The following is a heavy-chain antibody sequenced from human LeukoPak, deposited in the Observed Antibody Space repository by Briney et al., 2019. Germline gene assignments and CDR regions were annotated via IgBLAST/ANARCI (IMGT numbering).Heavy chain of an antibody. J-gene: IGHJ4*02. CDR2: ISCNGCST. V-gene: IGHV3-64*01. Sequence: GGPLRLYCAVSGFTFSSYAMHWVSQAPGKGMEYVSAISCNGCSTYFANSLNAKFSISRVNSKNTLYLQMGSLRAENMAVYHCARVPRIREYYFDYWGQGTLVTVSS. CDR1: GFTFSSYA. D-gene: IGHD2-21*01. CDR3: ARVPRIREYYFDY.